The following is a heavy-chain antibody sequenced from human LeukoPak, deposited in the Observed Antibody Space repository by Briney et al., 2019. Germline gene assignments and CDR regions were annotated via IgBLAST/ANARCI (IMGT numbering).Heavy chain of an antibody. V-gene: IGHV1-2*02. Sequence: ASVKVSCRASGHTFSGYFMHWVRQAPGQGLEWMGWIYPNSGGTKYAQKFQGRVTMTRDTSISTIYMELSSLRSDDTAVYYCARFSGSSNFDYWGQGTLVTVPS. J-gene: IGHJ4*02. CDR1: GHTFSGYF. CDR2: IYPNSGGT. CDR3: ARFSGSSNFDY. D-gene: IGHD1-26*01.